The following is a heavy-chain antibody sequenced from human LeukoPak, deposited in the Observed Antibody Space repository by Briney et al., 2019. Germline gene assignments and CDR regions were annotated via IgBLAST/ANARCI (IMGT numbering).Heavy chain of an antibody. V-gene: IGHV1-2*06. CDR2: INPSSGVT. Sequence: ASVKVFCNTSGYTFNGYFIHWLRQAAGQGLEWMGRINPSSGVTEYAQNFQGRVALSRDTSISTASMELSWLASDDTAVYYCARGLSSTPNWEFDYWGQGTLVTVS. CDR3: ARGLSSTPNWEFDY. D-gene: IGHD7-27*01. CDR1: GYTFNGYF. J-gene: IGHJ4*02.